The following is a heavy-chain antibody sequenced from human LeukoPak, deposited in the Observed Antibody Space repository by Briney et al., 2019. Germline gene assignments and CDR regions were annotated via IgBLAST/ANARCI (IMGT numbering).Heavy chain of an antibody. CDR1: GGTFSSYA. J-gene: IGHJ4*02. CDR2: IIPIFGTA. Sequence: SVKVSCKASGGTFSSYAIGWVRQAPGQGLEWMGGIIPIFGTADYAQKFQGRVTITADESTSTAYMELSSLRSEDTAVYYCARDMVRAFYYWGQGTLVTVSS. V-gene: IGHV1-69*13. D-gene: IGHD3-10*01. CDR3: ARDMVRAFYY.